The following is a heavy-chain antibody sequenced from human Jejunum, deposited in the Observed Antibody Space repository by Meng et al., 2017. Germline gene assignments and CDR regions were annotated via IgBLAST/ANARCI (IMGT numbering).Heavy chain of an antibody. CDR2: IYSGGRT. CDR1: GFSVSDNY. Sequence: GESLKISCAASGFSVSDNYISWVRQAPGKGLEWVSIIYSGGRTHYTDSVKGRFTISRENSKNTLYLQMDSLRGDDTALYYCARVNQDYYGMDVWGQGTTVTFAS. J-gene: IGHJ6*01. CDR3: ARVNQDYYGMDV. D-gene: IGHD2-21*01. V-gene: IGHV3-53*05.